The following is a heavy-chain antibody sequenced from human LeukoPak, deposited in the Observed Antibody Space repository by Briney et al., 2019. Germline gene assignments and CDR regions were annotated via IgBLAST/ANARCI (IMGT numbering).Heavy chain of an antibody. V-gene: IGHV3-13*01. CDR3: AKAFDYNGLRGEGGSFDC. Sequence: GGSLRLSCVASGFNFSKNDMHWVRQTTERGLEWVSAIGVAGDTYYADPVKGRLTISRENGKNSVYLQMNSLRAGDTAVYFCAKAFDYNGLRGEGGSFDCWGQGALVTVSS. D-gene: IGHD4-11*01. CDR2: IGVAGDT. CDR1: GFNFSKND. J-gene: IGHJ4*02.